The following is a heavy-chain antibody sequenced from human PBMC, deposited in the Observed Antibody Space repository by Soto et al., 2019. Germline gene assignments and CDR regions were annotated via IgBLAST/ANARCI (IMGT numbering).Heavy chain of an antibody. J-gene: IGHJ6*03. CDR3: ARDREYSGYDSPSYYYMDV. Sequence: GGSLRLSCAASGFTVSDYYLSWIRQAPGKGLEWDSYISSSGSTIYYADSVKGRFTISRDNAKNSLYLQMNSLRAEDTAVYYCARDREYSGYDSPSYYYMDVWGKGTTVTVSS. CDR2: ISSSGSTI. CDR1: GFTVSDYY. D-gene: IGHD5-12*01. V-gene: IGHV3-11*01.